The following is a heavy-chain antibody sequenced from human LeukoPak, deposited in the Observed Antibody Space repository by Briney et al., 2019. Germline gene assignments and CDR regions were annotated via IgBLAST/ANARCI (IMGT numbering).Heavy chain of an antibody. CDR2: INPNSGGT. D-gene: IGHD3-3*02. CDR3: ARRAISYYYYMDV. Sequence: GASVKVSCKASGYTFTGYYMHWVRQAPGQGLEWMGWINPNSGGTNYAQKFQGRVTMTRDTSISTAYMELSRLRSDDTAVYYCARRAISYYYYMDVWGKGTTVTVSS. CDR1: GYTFTGYY. J-gene: IGHJ6*03. V-gene: IGHV1-2*02.